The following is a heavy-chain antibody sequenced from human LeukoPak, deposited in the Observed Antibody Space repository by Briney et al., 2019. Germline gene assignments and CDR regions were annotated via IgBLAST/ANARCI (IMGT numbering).Heavy chain of an antibody. V-gene: IGHV4-59*01. CDR3: ARGRSNYYGMDV. J-gene: IGHJ6*02. CDR1: DGSINSYY. CDR2: IYYNGNT. D-gene: IGHD1-26*01. Sequence: SETLSLASSVSDGSINSYYWNWIRRPPGKGLEWIGYIYYNGNTNYSPSLKSRVTMSVDTSKNLFSLKVSSVTAADTAVYYCARGRSNYYGMDVWGQGTTVTVSS.